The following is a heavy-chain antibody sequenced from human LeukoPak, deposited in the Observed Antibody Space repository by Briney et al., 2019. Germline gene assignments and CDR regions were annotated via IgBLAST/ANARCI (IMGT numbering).Heavy chain of an antibody. CDR1: GFSVSDNS. V-gene: IGHV3-21*01. CDR2: ISSTGRYM. Sequence: EGSLRLSCAASGFSVSDNSMSWVRQAPGKGLEWVAAISSTGRYMYYADSVKGRFTISRDNANNSVYLQMNSLRAEDTAVYYCARGAIAAHDAFDIWDQGTMVTVSS. D-gene: IGHD2-15*01. CDR3: ARGAIAAHDAFDI. J-gene: IGHJ3*02.